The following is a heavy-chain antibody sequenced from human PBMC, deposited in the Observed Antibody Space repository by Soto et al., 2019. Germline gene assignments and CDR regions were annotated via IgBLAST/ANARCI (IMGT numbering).Heavy chain of an antibody. J-gene: IGHJ6*02. CDR1: GGSISSYY. D-gene: IGHD2-21*02. CDR2: MYNTGST. Sequence: SSETLSLTCTVSGGSISSYYWSWIRQPPGMGLEWIGYMYNTGSTVYNPSFKSRVTISVDTSKNQFSLKLNSVTAADTAVYYCARDLWGYCGTDCYPLDVWGQGTTVTVSS. V-gene: IGHV4-59*01. CDR3: ARDLWGYCGTDCYPLDV.